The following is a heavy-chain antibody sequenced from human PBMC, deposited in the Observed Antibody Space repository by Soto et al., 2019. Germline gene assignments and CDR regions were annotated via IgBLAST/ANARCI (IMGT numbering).Heavy chain of an antibody. CDR1: GASISTGGYS. V-gene: IGHV4-30-2*01. D-gene: IGHD3-16*02. J-gene: IGHJ1*01. CDR3: ASAMVTVGGVFVIYEYYHH. Sequence: PSETLSLTCTVSGASISTGGYSLTWIRQPPGKGLEWIGYIYHTGSTYYNPSLKSRLTISLDRSKNQFSLKLTSVTAADTAVYYCASAMVTVGGVFVIYEYYHHWRKGVXVTVYS. CDR2: IYHTGST.